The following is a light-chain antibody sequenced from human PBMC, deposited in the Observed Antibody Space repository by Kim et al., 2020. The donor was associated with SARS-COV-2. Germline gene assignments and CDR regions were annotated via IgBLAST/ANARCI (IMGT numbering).Light chain of an antibody. CDR3: SSYAGSNNFV. V-gene: IGLV2-8*01. J-gene: IGLJ1*01. CDR1: SSDVGGYNY. Sequence: GQSVTISCTGTSSDVGGYNYVSWYQQHPGKAPKHMIYEVSKRPSGVPDRFSGSKSGNTASLTVSGLQAEDEADYYCSSYAGSNNFVFGTGTKVTVL. CDR2: EVS.